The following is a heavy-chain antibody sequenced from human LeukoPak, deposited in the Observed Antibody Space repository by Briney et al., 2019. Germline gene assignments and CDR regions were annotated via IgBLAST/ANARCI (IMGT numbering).Heavy chain of an antibody. CDR1: GGSISSYY. D-gene: IGHD1-14*01. CDR3: ATNRLKTVAFDI. CDR2: IYYSGST. J-gene: IGHJ3*02. Sequence: SETLSLTCTVSGGSISSYYWSWIRQPPGKGLEWIGYIYYSGSTNYNPSLKSRVTISVDTSKNQFSLKLSSVTAADTAVYYCATNRLKTVAFDIWGQGTMVTVSS. V-gene: IGHV4-59*08.